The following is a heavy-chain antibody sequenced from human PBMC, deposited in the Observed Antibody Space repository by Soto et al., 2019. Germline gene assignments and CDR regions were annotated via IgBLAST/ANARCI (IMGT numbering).Heavy chain of an antibody. CDR1: GFTFSDYY. D-gene: IGHD3-22*01. CDR3: AQTYYYDSSGSNWFDP. V-gene: IGHV3-11*06. Sequence: GGSLRLSCVASGFTFSDYYMSWIRQAPGKGLEWVSYISSSSSYTNYADSVKGRFTISRDNAKNSLYLQMNSLRAEDTAVYYCAQTYYYDSSGSNWFDPWGQGTLVTVSS. CDR2: ISSSSSYT. J-gene: IGHJ5*02.